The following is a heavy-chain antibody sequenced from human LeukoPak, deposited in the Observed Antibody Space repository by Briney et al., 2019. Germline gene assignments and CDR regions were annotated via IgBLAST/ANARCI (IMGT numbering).Heavy chain of an antibody. CDR2: IYHSGST. CDR3: AREPVLTLDQLFDY. J-gene: IGHJ4*02. D-gene: IGHD1-1*01. Sequence: PSETLSLTCTVSGYSISSGYYWGWIRQPPGKGLEWIGSIYHSGSTYYNPSLKSRVTISVDTSKNQFSLKLSSVTAAGTAVYYCAREPVLTLDQLFDYWGQGTLVTVSS. V-gene: IGHV4-38-2*02. CDR1: GYSISSGYY.